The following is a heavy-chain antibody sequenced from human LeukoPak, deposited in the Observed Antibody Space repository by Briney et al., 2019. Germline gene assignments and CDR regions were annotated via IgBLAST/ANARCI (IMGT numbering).Heavy chain of an antibody. V-gene: IGHV4-59*01. D-gene: IGHD3-9*01. CDR3: ARDEYFGYFDY. Sequence: SETLSLTCTVSGGSISSYYWSWIRQPPGKGLEWIGYIYYSGSTNYNPSLKSRVTISVDTSKKQFSLKLSSVTAADTAVYYCARDEYFGYFDYWGQGTLVTVSS. CDR2: IYYSGST. CDR1: GGSISSYY. J-gene: IGHJ4*02.